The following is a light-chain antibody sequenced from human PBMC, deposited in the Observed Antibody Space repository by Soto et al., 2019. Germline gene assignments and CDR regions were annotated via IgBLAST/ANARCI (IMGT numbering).Light chain of an antibody. CDR2: DAS. CDR1: QSVSSY. V-gene: IGKV3-11*01. J-gene: IGKJ1*01. CDR3: QQRSPPWT. Sequence: EIVLTQSPATLSLSPGERATLSCRASQSVSSYLAWYQQKPGQAPRLLIYDASNRATGIPARFSGSGSGTDFTLTISSLEPEDFAVYYCQQRSPPWTFGQGTKVDIK.